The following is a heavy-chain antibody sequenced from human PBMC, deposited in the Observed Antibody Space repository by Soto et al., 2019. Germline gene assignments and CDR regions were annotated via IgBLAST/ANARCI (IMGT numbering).Heavy chain of an antibody. CDR1: GGSISSSSYY. D-gene: IGHD6-19*01. J-gene: IGHJ5*02. CDR2: IYYSGST. Sequence: QLQLQESGPGLVKPSETLSLTCTVSGGSISSSSYYWGWIRQPPGKGVEWLGSIYYSGSTYYNPSLKSRVTISVDTSKNQFALKLSSVTAADTTVYYCARPAVVAGMVGLRGWFDPWGQGTLVTVSS. V-gene: IGHV4-39*01. CDR3: ARPAVVAGMVGLRGWFDP.